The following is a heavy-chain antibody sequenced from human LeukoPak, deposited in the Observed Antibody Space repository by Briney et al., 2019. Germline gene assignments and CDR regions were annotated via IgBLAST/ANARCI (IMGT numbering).Heavy chain of an antibody. Sequence: GGSLRLSCAASGFPFSSYGMYWVRQAPGKGLEWVAFIRYDGSSKYYGDSVKGRVTISRDNSKNTVSLQMRSLRLEDTGVYYCAKEYEGTYHPDYWGQGVRVTVSS. D-gene: IGHD1-14*01. J-gene: IGHJ4*02. CDR1: GFPFSSYG. V-gene: IGHV3-30*02. CDR2: IRYDGSSK. CDR3: AKEYEGTYHPDY.